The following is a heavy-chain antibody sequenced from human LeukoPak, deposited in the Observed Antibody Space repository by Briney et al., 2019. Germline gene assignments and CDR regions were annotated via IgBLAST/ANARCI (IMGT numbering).Heavy chain of an antibody. V-gene: IGHV4-59*01. CDR1: GGFNTHYY. Sequence: TSETLSLTCSVSGGFNTHYYWSWIRQPPGEGLEWIGYFYHSGSTNYNPSLKSRVTISVDTSKNHFSLKLSSVTAADTAVYYCARGQWLPVFDFWGQGTLVTVSS. D-gene: IGHD3-22*01. CDR2: FYHSGST. CDR3: ARGQWLPVFDF. J-gene: IGHJ4*02.